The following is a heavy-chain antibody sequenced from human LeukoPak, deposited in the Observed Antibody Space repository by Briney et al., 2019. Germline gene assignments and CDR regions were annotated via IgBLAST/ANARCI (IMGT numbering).Heavy chain of an antibody. CDR2: INHSGST. CDR3: ARGLRVRGVISYYYYYGMDV. J-gene: IGHJ6*02. CDR1: GGSFSGYY. V-gene: IGHV4-34*01. Sequence: SETLSLTCAVYGGSFSGYYWSWIRQPPGKGLEWIGEINHSGSTNYNPSLKSRVTISVDTSKNQFSLKLSSVTAADTAVYYCARGLRVRGVISYYYYYGMDVWGQGTTVTVSS. D-gene: IGHD3-10*01.